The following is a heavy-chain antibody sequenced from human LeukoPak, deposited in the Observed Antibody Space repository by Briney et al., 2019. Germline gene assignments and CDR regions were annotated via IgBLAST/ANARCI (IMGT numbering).Heavy chain of an antibody. Sequence: SETLSLTCTVSGGSISSYYWSWVRQPPGKGLEWIGFVYYTGSTNYSPSLKSRVTISVDTSKNQFSLKLRSVTAADTAVYYCARVKIDAFDIWGQGTMVTVSS. CDR1: GGSISSYY. V-gene: IGHV4-59*01. J-gene: IGHJ3*02. CDR3: ARVKIDAFDI. CDR2: VYYTGST.